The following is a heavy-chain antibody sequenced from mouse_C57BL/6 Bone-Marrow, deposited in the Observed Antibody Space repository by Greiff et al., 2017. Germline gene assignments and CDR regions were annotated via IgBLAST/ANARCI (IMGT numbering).Heavy chain of an antibody. V-gene: IGHV1-22*01. D-gene: IGHD1-1*01. CDR3: ARERFYYYGFAY. CDR2: INPNNGGT. Sequence: EVQLQQSGPELVKPGASVKMSCKASGYTFTDYNMHWLKQSHGKSLEWIGYINPNNGGTSYNQKFKGKATLTVNKSSSTAYMELRSLTSEDSAVYYCARERFYYYGFAYWGQGTLVTVSA. CDR1: GYTFTDYN. J-gene: IGHJ3*01.